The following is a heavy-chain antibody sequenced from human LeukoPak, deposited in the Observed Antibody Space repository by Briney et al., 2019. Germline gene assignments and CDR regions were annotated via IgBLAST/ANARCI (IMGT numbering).Heavy chain of an antibody. J-gene: IGHJ4*02. V-gene: IGHV3-23*01. CDR2: ISASGGST. D-gene: IGHD5-24*01. Sequence: PGGSLRLSCAVSGLTFSTYTMSWVRQAPGKGLEWVSAISASGGSTFYADSVKGRFTISRDNSKNTLYLQMNSLRAEDTAVYYCARGDGYNSYYFDYWGQGTLVTVSS. CDR3: ARGDGYNSYYFDY. CDR1: GLTFSTYT.